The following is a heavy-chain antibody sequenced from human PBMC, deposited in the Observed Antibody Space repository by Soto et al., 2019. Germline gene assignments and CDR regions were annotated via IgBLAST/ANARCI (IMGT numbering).Heavy chain of an antibody. J-gene: IGHJ4*02. Sequence: EVQLVESGGGLVQPGGSLRLSCAASEFTFTSNYMSWVRQAPGKGLEWVSVIYRGGSTYYAAFVKGRLTIARDNSNNTVYLQMNSLRAEDTAVYYCAGATYCTGGNCLLDYWGQGTLVTVSS. CDR1: EFTFTSNY. V-gene: IGHV3-53*04. CDR3: AGATYCTGGNCLLDY. D-gene: IGHD2-15*01. CDR2: IYRGGST.